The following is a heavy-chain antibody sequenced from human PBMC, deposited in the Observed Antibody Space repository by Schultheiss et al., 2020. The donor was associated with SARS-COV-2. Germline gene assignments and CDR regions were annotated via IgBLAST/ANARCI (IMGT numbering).Heavy chain of an antibody. D-gene: IGHD3-3*01. J-gene: IGHJ4*02. V-gene: IGHV4-4*07. CDR1: GGSISSYY. CDR3: ASSYDFWSGSDY. Sequence: SETLSLTCTVSGGSISSYYWSWIRQPPGKGLEWIGRIYTSGSTNYNPSLKSRVTMSVDTSKNQFSLKLSSVTAADTAVYYCASSYDFWSGSDYWGQGTLVTVSS. CDR2: IYTSGST.